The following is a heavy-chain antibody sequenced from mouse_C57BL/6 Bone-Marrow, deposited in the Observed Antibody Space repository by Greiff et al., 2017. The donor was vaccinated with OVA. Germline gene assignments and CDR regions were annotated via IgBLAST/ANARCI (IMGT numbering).Heavy chain of an antibody. CDR2: IRLKSDNYAT. CDR1: GFTFSNYW. D-gene: IGHD1-1*01. Sequence: EVQLQESGGGLVQPGGSMKLSCVASGFTFSNYWMNWVRQSPEKGLEWVAQIRLKSDNYATHYAESVKGRFTISRDDSKSSVYLQMNNLRAEDTGIYYCTEGYYGSSYAWFAYWGQGTLVTVSA. CDR3: TEGYYGSSYAWFAY. V-gene: IGHV6-3*01. J-gene: IGHJ3*01.